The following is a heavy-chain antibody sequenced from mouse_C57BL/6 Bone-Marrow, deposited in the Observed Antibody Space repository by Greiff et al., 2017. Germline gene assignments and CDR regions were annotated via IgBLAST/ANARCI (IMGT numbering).Heavy chain of an antibody. D-gene: IGHD3-1*01. Sequence: EVQLVESGGGLVQPKGSLKLSCAASGFSFNTYAMNWVRQAPGKGLEWVARIRSKSNNYATYYADSVKDRFTISRDDSESMLYLQMNNLKTEDTAMYDCGRHGPPNYYAMDYWGQGTSVTVSS. V-gene: IGHV10-1*01. CDR1: GFSFNTYA. J-gene: IGHJ4*01. CDR2: IRSKSNNYAT. CDR3: GRHGPPNYYAMDY.